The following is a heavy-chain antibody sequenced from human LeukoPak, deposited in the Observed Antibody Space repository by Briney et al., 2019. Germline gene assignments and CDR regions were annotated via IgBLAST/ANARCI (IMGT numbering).Heavy chain of an antibody. D-gene: IGHD6-19*01. CDR3: ARIPGAGYSNGWYRFDP. V-gene: IGHV4-61*05. J-gene: IGHJ5*02. CDR2: IHYSGST. Sequence: PSETLSLTCTVSGGSISSSSYYWSWFRQPPGKGLEWIGYIHYSGSTNDNPSLKSRVTISVDTSKNQFSLNLRSVTAADTALYYCARIPGAGYSNGWYRFDPWGQGTLVTVSS. CDR1: GGSISSSSYY.